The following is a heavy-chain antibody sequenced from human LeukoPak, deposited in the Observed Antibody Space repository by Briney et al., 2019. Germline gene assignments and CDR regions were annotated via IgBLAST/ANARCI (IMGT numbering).Heavy chain of an antibody. CDR2: ISYDGSKK. D-gene: IGHD1-26*01. Sequence: PGGSLRLSCAASRFTFSRYGMHWVRQAPGKGLEWVAVISYDGSKKYYGDSVKGRFTISRDNFKNTLYLEMNSLRVEDTGVYYCAKGTGDGSYGDPLEYFDHWGQGTLVTVSS. V-gene: IGHV3-30*18. J-gene: IGHJ4*02. CDR1: RFTFSRYG. CDR3: AKGTGDGSYGDPLEYFDH.